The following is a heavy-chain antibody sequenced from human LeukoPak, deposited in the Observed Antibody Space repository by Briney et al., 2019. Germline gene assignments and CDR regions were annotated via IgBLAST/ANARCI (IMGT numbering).Heavy chain of an antibody. D-gene: IGHD6-13*01. CDR3: ANAIAAAGYDAFDI. J-gene: IGHJ3*02. V-gene: IGHV3-21*01. Sequence: GRSLRLSCAASGFTFSSYSMNWVRQAPGKGLEWVSSISSSSSYIYYADSVKGRFTISRDNAKNSLYLQMNSLRAEDTAVYYCANAIAAAGYDAFDIWGQGTMVTVSS. CDR2: ISSSSSYI. CDR1: GFTFSSYS.